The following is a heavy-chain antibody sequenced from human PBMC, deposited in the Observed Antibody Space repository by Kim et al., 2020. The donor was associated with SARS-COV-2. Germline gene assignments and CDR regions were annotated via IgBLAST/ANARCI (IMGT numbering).Heavy chain of an antibody. D-gene: IGHD6-13*01. Sequence: SETLSLTCTVSGGSISSGGYYWSWIRQHPGKGLEWIGYIYYSGSTYYNPSLKSRVTISVDTSKNQFSLKLSSVTAADTAVYYCARARSWFLPFDYWGQGTLVTVSS. V-gene: IGHV4-31*03. CDR3: ARARSWFLPFDY. CDR1: GGSISSGGYY. J-gene: IGHJ4*02. CDR2: IYYSGST.